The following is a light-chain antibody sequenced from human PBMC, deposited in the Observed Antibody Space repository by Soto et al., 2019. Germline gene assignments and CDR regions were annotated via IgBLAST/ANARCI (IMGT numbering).Light chain of an antibody. CDR2: TNK. V-gene: IGLV1-40*01. J-gene: IGLJ2*01. CDR1: SANVGAGYD. Sequence: QSVLTQPPSVSGAPGQSVTISCTGGSANVGAGYDVHWYQHVPGTAPKLLIYTNKNRPSGIPDRFSGSKSATSASLAITGLQAEDEADYYCQSYDVSLSAVVFGGGTKLTVL. CDR3: QSYDVSLSAVV.